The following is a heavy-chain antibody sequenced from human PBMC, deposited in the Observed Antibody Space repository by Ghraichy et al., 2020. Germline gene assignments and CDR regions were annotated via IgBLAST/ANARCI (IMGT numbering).Heavy chain of an antibody. CDR2: IYHSGST. J-gene: IGHJ6*02. CDR3: ARFTIPNGMDV. CDR1: GGSISSGGYS. D-gene: IGHD5-24*01. V-gene: IGHV4-30-2*01. Sequence: TLSLTCAVSGGSISSGGYSWSWIRQPPGKGLEWIGYIYHSGSTYYNPSLKSRVTISVDRCKNQFSLKLSSVTAADTAVYYCARFTIPNGMDVWGQWTTVTVSS.